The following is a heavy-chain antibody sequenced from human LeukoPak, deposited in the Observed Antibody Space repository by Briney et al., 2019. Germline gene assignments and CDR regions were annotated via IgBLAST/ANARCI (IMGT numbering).Heavy chain of an antibody. CDR1: GFTVSSNY. CDR2: IYSGGST. J-gene: IGHJ4*02. D-gene: IGHD3-22*01. CDR3: AWGRAYYYDSSGYYPVDY. V-gene: IGHV3-53*01. Sequence: GGSLRLSCAASGFTVSSNYMSWVRQAPGKGLEWVSVIYSGGSTYYADSVKGRFTISRDNSKNTLYLQMNSLRAEDTAVYYCAWGRAYYYDSSGYYPVDYWGQGTLVTVSS.